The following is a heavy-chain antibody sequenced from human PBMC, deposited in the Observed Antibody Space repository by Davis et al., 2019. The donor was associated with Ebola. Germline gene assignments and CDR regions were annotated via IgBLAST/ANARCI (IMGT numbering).Heavy chain of an antibody. J-gene: IGHJ6*02. V-gene: IGHV4-39*01. CDR1: GGSISSSSYY. D-gene: IGHD3-3*01. CDR3: ARHRGDTIFGVVSHYYYYGMDV. Sequence: MPSETLSLTCTVSGGSISSSSYYWDWIRQPPGKGLEWIGSIYYSGSTYYNPSLKSRVTISVDTSKNQFSLKLSSVTAADTAVYYCARHRGDTIFGVVSHYYYYGMDVWGQGTTVTVSS. CDR2: IYYSGST.